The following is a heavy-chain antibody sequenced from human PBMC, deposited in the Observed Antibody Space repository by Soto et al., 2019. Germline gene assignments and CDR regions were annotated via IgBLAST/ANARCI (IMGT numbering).Heavy chain of an antibody. CDR1: GFTFSSYA. V-gene: IGHV3-23*01. CDR2: ISGSGGST. CDR3: AKTPKSVLGVWVFDYYDSSGYSGDYFDY. Sequence: EVQLLESGGGLVQPGGSLRLSCAASGFTFSSYAMSWVRQAPGKGLEWVSAISGSGGSTYYADSVTGRFTISRANYTNTLYLQMTSMRAEDTAVYYCAKTPKSVLGVWVFDYYDSSGYSGDYFDYWGQGTLVTVSS. D-gene: IGHD3-22*01. J-gene: IGHJ4*02.